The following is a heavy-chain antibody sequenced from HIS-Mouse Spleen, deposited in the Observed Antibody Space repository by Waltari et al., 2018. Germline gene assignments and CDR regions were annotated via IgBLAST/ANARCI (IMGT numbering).Heavy chain of an antibody. CDR1: GFTCSSYG. J-gene: IGHJ4*02. CDR2: ISYDGSNK. Sequence: QVQLVESGGGVVQPGRSLRLSCAASGFTCSSYGMHWVRQATGKGLEWVAVISYDGSNKYYADSVKGRLTISRDKSKNTLYLQMNSLRAEDTAVYYCAKDRGSQFDYWGQGTLVTVSS. V-gene: IGHV3-30*18. CDR3: AKDRGSQFDY. D-gene: IGHD1-26*01.